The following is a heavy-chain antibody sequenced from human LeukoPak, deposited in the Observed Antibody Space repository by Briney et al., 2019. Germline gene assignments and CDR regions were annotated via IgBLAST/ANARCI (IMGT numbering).Heavy chain of an antibody. CDR3: ARVPREYSSSPVFDY. J-gene: IGHJ4*02. CDR2: INWNGGST. V-gene: IGHV3-20*04. D-gene: IGHD6-6*01. Sequence: GGSLRLSCAASGFTFDDYGMSWVRQAPGKGLEWVSGINWNGGSTGYADSVKGRFTISRDNAKNSLYLQMNSLRAEDTAVYYCARVPREYSSSPVFDYWGQGTLVTVSS. CDR1: GFTFDDYG.